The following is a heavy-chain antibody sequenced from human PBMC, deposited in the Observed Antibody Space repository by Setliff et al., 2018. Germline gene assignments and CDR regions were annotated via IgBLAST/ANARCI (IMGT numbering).Heavy chain of an antibody. D-gene: IGHD3-10*01. CDR3: ARRPTGPGAPFDI. CDR2: IHYNGNL. Sequence: PSETLSLTCTVSGGSISSSRYYWGWIRQSPGEGLEWIANIHYNGNLYYNPSLKNRATISMDTSKIQFSLKLISVTAADTALYFCARRPTGPGAPFDIWGHGTMVTVSS. CDR1: GGSISSSRYY. V-gene: IGHV4-39*01. J-gene: IGHJ3*02.